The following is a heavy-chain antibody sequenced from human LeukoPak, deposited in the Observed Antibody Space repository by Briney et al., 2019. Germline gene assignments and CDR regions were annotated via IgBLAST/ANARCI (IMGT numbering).Heavy chain of an antibody. CDR3: VRHESQGGGYYYMDV. V-gene: IGHV5-51*01. Sequence: GESLKISFKGSGYSFTDNWIGWVRPMPGQGLEWMGIIYPGDSDTRYSPSFQGQVTISADKSISTAYLQWSSLKASDTAMYFCVRHESQGGGYYYMDVWGKGTAVTVSS. CDR1: GYSFTDNW. J-gene: IGHJ6*03. CDR2: IYPGDSDT. D-gene: IGHD3-16*01.